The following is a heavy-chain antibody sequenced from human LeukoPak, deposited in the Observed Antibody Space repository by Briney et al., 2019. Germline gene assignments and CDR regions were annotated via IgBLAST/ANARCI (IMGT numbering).Heavy chain of an antibody. CDR3: AGGGNGPIPYYFDY. V-gene: IGHV3-7*01. J-gene: IGHJ4*02. CDR2: IKQDGSEK. Sequence: GGTLRLSCAASGFTFCGFWMSWVRPAPGKGREWGANIKQDGSEKYYVDSVKGRFTIARDNAKYSLYLQMNSLRAEDTAVYYCAGGGNGPIPYYFDYWGQGTLVTVSS. D-gene: IGHD5-12*01. CDR1: GFTFCGFW.